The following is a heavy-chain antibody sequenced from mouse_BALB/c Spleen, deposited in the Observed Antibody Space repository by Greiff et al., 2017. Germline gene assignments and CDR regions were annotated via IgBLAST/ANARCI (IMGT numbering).Heavy chain of an antibody. D-gene: IGHD1-2*01. CDR1: GYTFTDYA. CDR3: ARVDYYGPFAY. J-gene: IGHJ3*01. V-gene: IGHV1S137*01. CDR2: ISTYYGDA. Sequence: VQLQQSGAELVRPGVSVKISCKGSGYTFTDYAMHWVKQSHAKSLEWIGVISTYYGDASYNQKFKGKATMTVDKSSSTAYMELARLTSEDSAIYYCARVDYYGPFAYWGQGTLVTVSA.